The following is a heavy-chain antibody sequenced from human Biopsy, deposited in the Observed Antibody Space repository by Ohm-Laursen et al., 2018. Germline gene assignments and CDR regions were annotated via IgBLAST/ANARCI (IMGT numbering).Heavy chain of an antibody. D-gene: IGHD4-23*01. CDR1: GGSSTGHY. CDR2: TSYTGYT. CDR3: ARGSNDFGGLYFPR. V-gene: IGHV4-59*11. J-gene: IGHJ4*02. Sequence: SETLSLTCTVSGGSSTGHYWSWIRQPPGKGLEWIGHTSYTGYTSYNASLKSRVTISVDTSRNHFSLRLSSLTAADTAVYYCARGSNDFGGLYFPRWGQGTLLTVSS.